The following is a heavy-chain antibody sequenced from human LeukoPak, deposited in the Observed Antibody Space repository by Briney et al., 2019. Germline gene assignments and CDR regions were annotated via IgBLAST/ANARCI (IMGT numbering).Heavy chain of an antibody. CDR3: ARELEPAQDY. V-gene: IGHV3-7*01. Sequence: PGGSLRLSCAASGFTFSGYWMSWVRQAPGKGLEWVANIKQDGSEKYYVDSVKGRFTISRDNAKNSLYLQMNSLRAEDTAVYYCARELEPAQDYWGQGTLVTVSS. D-gene: IGHD2-2*01. CDR2: IKQDGSEK. J-gene: IGHJ4*02. CDR1: GFTFSGYW.